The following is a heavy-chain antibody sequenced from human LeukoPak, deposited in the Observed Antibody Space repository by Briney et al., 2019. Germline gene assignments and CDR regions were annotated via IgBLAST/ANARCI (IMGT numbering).Heavy chain of an antibody. V-gene: IGHV1-46*01. D-gene: IGHD2-2*01. CDR2: INPSGGST. CDR1: GYTFTNYY. Sequence: ASVKVSSTSSGYTFTNYYIHWMRQAPGQGLEWMGVINPSGGSTTYAQKFQGRVMMTRDSSTSTAYMELSSLRSEDTAVYYCARTDRYCSGASCYAEVDYYYGMDVWGQGTTVTVSS. J-gene: IGHJ6*02. CDR3: ARTDRYCSGASCYAEVDYYYGMDV.